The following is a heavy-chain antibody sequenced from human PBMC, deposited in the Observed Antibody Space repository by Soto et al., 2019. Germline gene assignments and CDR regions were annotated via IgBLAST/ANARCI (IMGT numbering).Heavy chain of an antibody. CDR1: GYTFTSYA. CDR3: AREVRLLYGGWFDP. J-gene: IGHJ5*02. D-gene: IGHD2-2*02. V-gene: IGHV1-3*01. Sequence: QVQLVQSGAEVKKPGASVKVSCKASGYTFTSYAMHWVRQAPGQRLVGMGWINAGNGNTKYSPKFQGRVTITRDTSASTAYMELSSLRSEDTAVYCCAREVRLLYGGWFDPWGQGTLVTVSS. CDR2: INAGNGNT.